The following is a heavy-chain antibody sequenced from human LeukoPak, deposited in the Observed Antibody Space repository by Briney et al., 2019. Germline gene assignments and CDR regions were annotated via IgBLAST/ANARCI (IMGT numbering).Heavy chain of an antibody. J-gene: IGHJ3*02. Sequence: HPGGSLRLSCASSGFTVSSNYMSWVRQAPGKGLEWVSVICSGGSTYYADSVKGRFTISRDNSKNTLYLQMNSLRAEDTAVYYCARWGRDIDAFDIWGEGRMVTVSS. CDR3: ARWGRDIDAFDI. D-gene: IGHD3-16*01. V-gene: IGHV3-66*01. CDR1: GFTVSSNY. CDR2: ICSGGST.